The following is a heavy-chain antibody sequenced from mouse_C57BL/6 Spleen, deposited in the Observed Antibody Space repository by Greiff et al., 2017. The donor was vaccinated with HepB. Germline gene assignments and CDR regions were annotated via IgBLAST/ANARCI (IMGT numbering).Heavy chain of an antibody. J-gene: IGHJ4*01. CDR3: AKNYDYGGYAMDY. CDR1: GFSLTSYG. Sequence: QVQLQQSGPGLVQPSQSLSITCTVSGFSLTSYGVHWVRQSPGKGLEWLGVIWRGGSTDYNAAFMSRLSITKDNSKSQVFFKMNSLQADDTAIYYCAKNYDYGGYAMDYWGQGTSVTVSS. V-gene: IGHV2-5*01. CDR2: IWRGGST. D-gene: IGHD2-4*01.